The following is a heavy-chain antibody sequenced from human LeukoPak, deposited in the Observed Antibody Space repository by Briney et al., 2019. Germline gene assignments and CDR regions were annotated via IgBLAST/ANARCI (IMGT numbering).Heavy chain of an antibody. Sequence: GGSLSLSCAASGLTFGSYWMSWVRQAPGKGLEWVANIKEDGSEKHYVDSVKGRFTISRDNAENSLYLQMNSLRAEDTAVYYCARGGSGWSFDYWGQGSLVTVSS. V-gene: IGHV3-7*03. D-gene: IGHD6-19*01. CDR3: ARGGSGWSFDY. J-gene: IGHJ4*02. CDR1: GLTFGSYW. CDR2: IKEDGSEK.